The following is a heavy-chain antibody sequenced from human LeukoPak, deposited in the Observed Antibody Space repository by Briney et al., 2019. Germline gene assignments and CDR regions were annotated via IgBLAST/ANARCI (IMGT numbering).Heavy chain of an antibody. CDR1: GGSISSSSYY. V-gene: IGHV4-39*07. CDR3: ARASGATALNWFDP. J-gene: IGHJ5*02. D-gene: IGHD1-26*01. CDR2: INHSGST. Sequence: SETLSLTCTVSGGSISSSSYYWGWIRQPPGKGLEWIGGINHSGSTNYNPSLKSRVTISVDTSKNQFSLKLSSVTAADTAVYYCARASGATALNWFDPWGQGTLVTVSS.